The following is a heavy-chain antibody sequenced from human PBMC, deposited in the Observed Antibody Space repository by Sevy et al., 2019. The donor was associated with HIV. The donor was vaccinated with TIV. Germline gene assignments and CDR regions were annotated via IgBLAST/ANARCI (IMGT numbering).Heavy chain of an antibody. D-gene: IGHD3-22*01. J-gene: IGHJ3*02. CDR1: GFTFSSYA. V-gene: IGHV3-30-3*01. CDR3: ARDFGRIVVVTAHSLEGYAFDI. Sequence: GGSLRLSCAASGFTFSSYAMHWVRQAPGKGLEWVAVISYDGSNKYYADSVKGRFTISRDNSKNTLYLQMNSLRAEDTAVYYCARDFGRIVVVTAHSLEGYAFDIWGQGTMVTVSS. CDR2: ISYDGSNK.